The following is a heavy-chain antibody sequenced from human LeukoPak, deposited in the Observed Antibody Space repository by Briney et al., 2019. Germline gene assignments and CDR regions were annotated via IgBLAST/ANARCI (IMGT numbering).Heavy chain of an antibody. Sequence: PSQTLSLTCTLAGGSMSGSFWSWSRQPAGKGMGWIGRVYSTGTTSYNPSLKSRVTVALETSKNQCSLKLNSVTAADTAVYYCARETIPREVSVTDIWGQGTLVTVSS. J-gene: IGHJ4*02. CDR1: GGSMSGSF. CDR3: ARETIPREVSVTDI. D-gene: IGHD3-10*01. CDR2: VYSTGTT. V-gene: IGHV4-4*07.